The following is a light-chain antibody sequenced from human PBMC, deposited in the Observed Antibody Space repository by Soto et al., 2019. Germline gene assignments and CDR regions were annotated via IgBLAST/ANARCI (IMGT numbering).Light chain of an antibody. Sequence: DIVMTQSPDSLAVSLGERATINCKSSQSVLTSSNNKNYLAWYQQKPGQPPKLLISWASTRESGVPDRFSGSESGTDFTLTISSLQAEDVAVYYCQQYYTTPQTFGQGTKVEIK. J-gene: IGKJ1*01. CDR2: WAS. CDR3: QQYYTTPQT. CDR1: QSVLTSSNNKNY. V-gene: IGKV4-1*01.